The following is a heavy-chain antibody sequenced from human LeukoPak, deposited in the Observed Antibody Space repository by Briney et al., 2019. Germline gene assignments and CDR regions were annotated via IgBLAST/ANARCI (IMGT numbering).Heavy chain of an antibody. CDR2: IYTSGST. CDR3: ARAFGNNYYFDY. D-gene: IGHD1-1*01. Sequence: PSETLSLTCAVYGGSFSGYYWSWIRQPPGKGLEWIGRIYTSGSTNYNPSLKSRVTMSVDTSKNRFSLKLSSVTAADTAVYYCARAFGNNYYFDYWGQGTLVTVSS. V-gene: IGHV4-59*10. CDR1: GGSFSGYY. J-gene: IGHJ4*02.